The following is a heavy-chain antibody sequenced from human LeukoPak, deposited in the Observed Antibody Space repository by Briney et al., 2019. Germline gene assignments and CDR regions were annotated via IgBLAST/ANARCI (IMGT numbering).Heavy chain of an antibody. Sequence: GGSLRLSCAASGFTFSSYWMTWIRQAPGKGLEWVAHIKEDATESRSADSVKGRFTISRDNTKNSLYLQMNSLRAEDTAVYYCARDNISPADYDFWSGYYYYYYYMDVWGKGTTVTVSS. CDR2: IKEDATES. CDR3: ARDNISPADYDFWSGYYYYYYYMDV. V-gene: IGHV3-7*01. D-gene: IGHD3-3*01. J-gene: IGHJ6*03. CDR1: GFTFSSYW.